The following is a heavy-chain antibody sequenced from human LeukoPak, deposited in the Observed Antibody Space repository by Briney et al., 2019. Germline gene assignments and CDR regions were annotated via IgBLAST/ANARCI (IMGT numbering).Heavy chain of an antibody. V-gene: IGHV3-64D*06. Sequence: GGSLRLSCAASGFTFSSYAMSWVRQAPGKGLEYVSAISSNGGSTYYADSVKGRFTISRDNSKNTLYLQMSSLRGEDTAVYYCVKEAAAGTVPWFDPWGQGTLVTVSS. CDR1: GFTFSSYA. J-gene: IGHJ5*02. D-gene: IGHD6-13*01. CDR2: ISSNGGST. CDR3: VKEAAAGTVPWFDP.